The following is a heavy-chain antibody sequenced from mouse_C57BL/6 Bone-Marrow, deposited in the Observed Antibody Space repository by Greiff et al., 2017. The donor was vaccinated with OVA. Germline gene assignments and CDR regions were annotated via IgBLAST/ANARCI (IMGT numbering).Heavy chain of an antibody. CDR2: IYPRSGNT. CDR1: GYTFTSYG. V-gene: IGHV1-81*01. D-gene: IGHD1-1*01. J-gene: IGHJ2*01. CDR3: ARYTTVVAENY. Sequence: VQGVESGAELARPGASVKLSCKASGYTFTSYGISWVKQRTGQGLEWIGEIYPRSGNTYYNEKFKGKATLTADKSSSTAYMELRSLTSEDSAVYFCARYTTVVAENYWGQGTTLTVSS.